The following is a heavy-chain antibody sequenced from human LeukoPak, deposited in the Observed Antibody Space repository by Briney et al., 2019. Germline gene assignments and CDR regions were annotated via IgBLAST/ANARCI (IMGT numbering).Heavy chain of an antibody. Sequence: GGSLRLSCAASGFTFSSYAMHWVRQAPGKGLEWVAVISYDGSNKYYADSVKGRFTISRDNSKNTLYLQMNSLRAEDTAVYYCARDSGAFDIWGQGTMVTVSS. CDR3: ARDSGAFDI. CDR1: GFTFSSYA. CDR2: ISYDGSNK. J-gene: IGHJ3*02. D-gene: IGHD3-10*01. V-gene: IGHV3-30*04.